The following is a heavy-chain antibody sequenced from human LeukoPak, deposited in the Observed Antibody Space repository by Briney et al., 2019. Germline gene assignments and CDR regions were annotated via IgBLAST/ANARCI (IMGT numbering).Heavy chain of an antibody. CDR2: IRYDGSNK. V-gene: IGHV3-30*02. J-gene: IGHJ4*02. D-gene: IGHD2-15*01. Sequence: GGSLRLSCAASGFTFSSYGMHWVRQAPGKGLEWVAFIRYDGSNKYYADSVKGRFTISRDNPKNTLYLQMNSLRAEDTAVYYCANHCSGGSCFFDYWGQGTLVTVSS. CDR1: GFTFSSYG. CDR3: ANHCSGGSCFFDY.